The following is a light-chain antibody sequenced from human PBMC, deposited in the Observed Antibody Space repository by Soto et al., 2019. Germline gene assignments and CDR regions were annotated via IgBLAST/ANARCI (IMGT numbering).Light chain of an antibody. CDR2: SAS. V-gene: IGKV1-8*01. Sequence: AIRMTRSPTSLSASTGDRVTITRRASQGISSYLAWYQQKPGKAPDLLIYSASTLPSGVPSRFSGSGSETEFSLTIRGLQPEDFATYYCQQLSRYPLTFGGGTKVDIK. CDR3: QQLSRYPLT. CDR1: QGISSY. J-gene: IGKJ4*01.